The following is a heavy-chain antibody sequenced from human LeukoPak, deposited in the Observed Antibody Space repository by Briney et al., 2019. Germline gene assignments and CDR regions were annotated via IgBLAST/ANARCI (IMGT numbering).Heavy chain of an antibody. Sequence: GASVKVPCKASGYTFTGYYMHWVRQAPGQGLEWMGWINPNSGGTNYAQKFQGRVTMTRDTSISTAYMELSRLRSDDTAVYYCARRTIYSSSWRNWSDPWGQGTLVTVSS. V-gene: IGHV1-2*02. CDR2: INPNSGGT. CDR1: GYTFTGYY. D-gene: IGHD6-13*01. J-gene: IGHJ5*02. CDR3: ARRTIYSSSWRNWSDP.